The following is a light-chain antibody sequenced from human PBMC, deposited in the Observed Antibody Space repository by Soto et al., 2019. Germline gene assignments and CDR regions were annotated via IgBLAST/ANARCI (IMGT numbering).Light chain of an antibody. CDR3: QQYNNWPL. V-gene: IGKV3-15*01. CDR2: GAS. Sequence: EIVMTQSPATLSVSPGERATLSCRVSQSVSSNLAWYQQKPGQAPRLLIYGASTRATGIPARLSGSGSGTEFTLTISSLQSEDFAVYYCQQYNNWPLFGGGTKVDIK. J-gene: IGKJ4*01. CDR1: QSVSSN.